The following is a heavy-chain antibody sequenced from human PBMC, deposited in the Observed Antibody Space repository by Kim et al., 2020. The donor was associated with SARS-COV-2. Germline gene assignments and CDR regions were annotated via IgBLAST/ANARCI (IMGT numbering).Heavy chain of an antibody. J-gene: IGHJ4*01. CDR1: GFIFGNYA. V-gene: IGHV3-23*01. D-gene: IGHD6-19*01. Sequence: GGSLRLSCSASGFIFGNYAMSWVRQAPGRGLEWVASVNNGGNAYYGDSAKGRFTISRDNVKNTLDLQMSSLRADDTALYYCAKDHGSSGWPTFDSWGQGT. CDR2: VNNGGNA. CDR3: AKDHGSSGWPTFDS.